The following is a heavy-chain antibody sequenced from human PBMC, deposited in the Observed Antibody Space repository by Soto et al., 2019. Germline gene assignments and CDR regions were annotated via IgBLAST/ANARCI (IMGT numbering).Heavy chain of an antibody. J-gene: IGHJ6*04. CDR2: ISFSGAT. V-gene: IGHV4-59*01. D-gene: IGHD1-7*01. CDR3: ARETIAYGMEF. Sequence: SETLTLTCTVSGVSITSYFWSWIRQTPGKGLDWIGSISFSGATYSNPSLKGRAALSVDTSKNQFSLKLSSVTAADTAVYYCARETIAYGMEFWGEGTTVTVSS. CDR1: GVSITSYF.